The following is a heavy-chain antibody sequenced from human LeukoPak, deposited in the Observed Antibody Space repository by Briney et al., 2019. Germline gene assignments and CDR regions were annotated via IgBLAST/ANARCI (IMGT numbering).Heavy chain of an antibody. D-gene: IGHD7-27*01. V-gene: IGHV4-59*01. CDR2: IYYTGTT. CDR1: GGAISSYY. Sequence: SETLSLTCIVSGGAISSYYWSWIRQSPGKGLEWIGYIYYTGTTSYNPSLRSRVTMSADTSKNQFSLKLSSVTAADTAVYYCASRKLGNDYWGQGTLVTVSS. CDR3: ASRKLGNDY. J-gene: IGHJ4*02.